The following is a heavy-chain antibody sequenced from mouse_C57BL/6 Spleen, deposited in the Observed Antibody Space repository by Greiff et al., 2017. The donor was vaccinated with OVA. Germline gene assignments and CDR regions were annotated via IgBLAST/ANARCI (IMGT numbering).Heavy chain of an antibody. CDR2: ISYSGST. CDR1: GYSITSGYD. V-gene: IGHV3-1*01. J-gene: IGHJ2*01. D-gene: IGHD4-1*01. Sequence: EVKLQESGPGMVKPSQSLSLTCTVTGYSITSGYDWHWIRHFPGNKLEWMGYISYSGSTNYNPSLKSRISITHDTSKNHFFLKLNSVTTEDTATDYCARTNWDSYYFDYWGQGTTLTVSS. CDR3: ARTNWDSYYFDY.